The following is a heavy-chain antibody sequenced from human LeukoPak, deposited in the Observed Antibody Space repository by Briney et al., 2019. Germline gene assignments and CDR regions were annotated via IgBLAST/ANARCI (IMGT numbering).Heavy chain of an antibody. J-gene: IGHJ1*01. D-gene: IGHD4-17*01. Sequence: ASVKVSCKASGYTFTSYAMQWVRQAPGQRLEWMGWINAGNGNTKYSQKFQGRVTITGDTSASTAYMELSSLRSEDTAVYYCARDGDYGDYFQHWGQGTLVTVSS. V-gene: IGHV1-3*01. CDR2: INAGNGNT. CDR3: ARDGDYGDYFQH. CDR1: GYTFTSYA.